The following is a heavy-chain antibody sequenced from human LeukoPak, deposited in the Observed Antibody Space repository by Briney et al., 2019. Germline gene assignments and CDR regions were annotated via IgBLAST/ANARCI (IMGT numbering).Heavy chain of an antibody. CDR1: GFTFSSYG. CDR2: IRYDGSNK. Sequence: GGSLRLSCAASGFTFSSYGMHWVRQAPGKGLEWVAFIRYDGSNKYYADSVKGRFTISRDNSKNTLYLQMNSLRAEDTAVYYCAKGSKEVLFTRDHYMDVWGKGTTVTISS. CDR3: AKGSKEVLFTRDHYMDV. V-gene: IGHV3-30*02. D-gene: IGHD3-3*01. J-gene: IGHJ6*03.